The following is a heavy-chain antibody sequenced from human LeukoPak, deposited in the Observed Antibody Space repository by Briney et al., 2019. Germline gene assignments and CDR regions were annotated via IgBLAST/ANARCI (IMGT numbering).Heavy chain of an antibody. J-gene: IGHJ3*02. CDR1: GGSISSYY. CDR2: IYYSGST. CDR3: ARGNYYFAFDI. D-gene: IGHD3-10*01. Sequence: SETLSLTCTVSGGSISSYYWSWIRQPPGKGLEWIGYIYYSGSTNYNPSLKSRVTISVDTSKNQFSLKLSSVTAADTAVYYCARGNYYFAFDIWGQGTMVTVSS. V-gene: IGHV4-59*12.